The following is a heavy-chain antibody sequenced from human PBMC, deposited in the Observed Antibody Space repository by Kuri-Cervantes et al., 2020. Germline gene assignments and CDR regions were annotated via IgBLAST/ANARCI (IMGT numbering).Heavy chain of an antibody. D-gene: IGHD3-10*01. CDR2: IWYDGSNK. V-gene: IGHV3-33*01. J-gene: IGHJ6*02. CDR3: TTDPFRWFGELFPDYYYYGMDV. CDR1: GFTFSNYG. Sequence: GESLKISCAASGFTFSNYGMHWVRQAPGKGLEWVAVIWYDGSNKYYADSVKGRFTISRDNSKNTLYLQMNSLKTEDTAVYYCTTDPFRWFGELFPDYYYYGMDVWGQGTTVTVSS.